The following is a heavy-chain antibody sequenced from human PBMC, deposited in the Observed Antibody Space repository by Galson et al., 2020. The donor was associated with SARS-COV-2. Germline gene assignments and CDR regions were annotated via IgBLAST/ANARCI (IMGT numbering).Heavy chain of an antibody. CDR2: SSSSSNSI. CDR3: ARANARKVWFGDLSTMDV. D-gene: IGHD3-10*01. Sequence: GESLKIPCAASGFTFSSYNMNWDRQAPGKGLEWVSYSSSSSNSIYYADSVKGRFTISRDSAKNSLFLQMNSLRAEDTAVYYCARANARKVWFGDLSTMDVWGKGTKVTISS. V-gene: IGHV3-48*01. J-gene: IGHJ6*03. CDR1: GFTFSSYN.